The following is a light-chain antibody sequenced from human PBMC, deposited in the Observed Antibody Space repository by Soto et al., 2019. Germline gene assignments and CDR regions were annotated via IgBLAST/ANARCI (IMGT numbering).Light chain of an antibody. Sequence: DIVMTQSPDSLAVSLGERATINCKSSQSVLYISNNKNYLAWYQQKPGQPPRFVIYVAYTRASGIQDRFSGGGSGTDFTLTIRRLEPEDFAVYYCQQYGSSPATVGQGTKVDIK. CDR2: VAY. CDR3: QQYGSSPAT. V-gene: IGKV4-1*01. J-gene: IGKJ1*01. CDR1: QSVLYISNNKNY.